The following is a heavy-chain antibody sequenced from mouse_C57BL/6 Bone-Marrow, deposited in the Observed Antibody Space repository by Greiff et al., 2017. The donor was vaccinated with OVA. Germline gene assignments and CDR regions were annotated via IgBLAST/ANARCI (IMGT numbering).Heavy chain of an antibody. CDR2: INPGSGGT. CDR3: ARADGYWTYWYFDV. D-gene: IGHD2-3*01. CDR1: GYAFTNYL. V-gene: IGHV1-54*01. J-gene: IGHJ1*03. Sequence: VQVVESGAELVRPGTSVKVSCKASGYAFTNYLIEWVKQRPGQGLEWIGVINPGSGGTNYNEKFKGKATLTADKSSSTAYMQLSSLTSEDSAVYFCARADGYWTYWYFDVLGTGTTVTVSS.